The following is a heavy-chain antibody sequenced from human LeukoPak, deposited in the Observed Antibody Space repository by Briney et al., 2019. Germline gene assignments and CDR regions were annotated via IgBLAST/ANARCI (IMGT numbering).Heavy chain of an antibody. CDR1: GGTFSSYA. J-gene: IGHJ4*02. V-gene: IGHV1-69*05. Sequence: GASVKVSCKASGGTFSSYAISWLRQAPGQGLEWMGRIIPIFGTANYAQKFQGRVTITTDESTSTAYMELSSLRSEDTAVYYCARDLSLFGVDYYFDYWGQGTLVTVSS. D-gene: IGHD3-3*02. CDR3: ARDLSLFGVDYYFDY. CDR2: IIPIFGTA.